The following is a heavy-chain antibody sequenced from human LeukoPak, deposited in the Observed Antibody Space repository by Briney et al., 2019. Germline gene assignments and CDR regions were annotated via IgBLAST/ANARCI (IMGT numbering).Heavy chain of an antibody. CDR2: FESKTDAETT. D-gene: IGHD7-27*01. Sequence: PGGSLRLSCAASGFTFIDTWMSCVREAPGTGGKWGGGFESKTDAETTDYAAPVKGRFIISRDDSKNTVSLQMNSLKAEDTAVYYCTTIFWGSLPDAFDIWGQGTMVTVSS. J-gene: IGHJ3*02. V-gene: IGHV3-15*04. CDR1: GFTFIDTW. CDR3: TTIFWGSLPDAFDI.